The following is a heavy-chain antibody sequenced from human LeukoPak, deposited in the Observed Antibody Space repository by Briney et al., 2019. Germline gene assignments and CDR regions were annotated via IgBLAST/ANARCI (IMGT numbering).Heavy chain of an antibody. CDR1: SYY. V-gene: IGHV4-39*01. Sequence: SYYWGWIRQPPGKGLEWIGSIYYSGSTNYNPSLKSRVTISVDTSKNQFSLKLSSVTAADTAVYYCARHNAGELPEGHFDYWGQGTLVTVSS. CDR3: ARHNAGELPEGHFDY. D-gene: IGHD1-26*01. CDR2: IYYSGST. J-gene: IGHJ4*02.